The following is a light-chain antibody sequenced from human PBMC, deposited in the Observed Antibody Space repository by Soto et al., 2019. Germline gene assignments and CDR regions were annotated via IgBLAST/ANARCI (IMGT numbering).Light chain of an antibody. CDR3: QVWDSSSDRV. Sequence: SYELTQPPSVSVAPGKTARITCGGNNIGGKSVHWYQQKPGQAPVLVIYYGSDRPSGIPERFSGSNSGNTATLTISRVEAGDEADFYCQVWDSSSDRVFGGGTKVTVL. J-gene: IGLJ2*01. V-gene: IGLV3-21*04. CDR2: YGS. CDR1: NIGGKS.